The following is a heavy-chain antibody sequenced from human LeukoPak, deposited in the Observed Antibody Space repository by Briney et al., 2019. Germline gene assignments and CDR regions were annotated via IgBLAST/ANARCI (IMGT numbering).Heavy chain of an antibody. D-gene: IGHD3-22*01. Sequence: PSETQSLTCTVSGGSISSYYWSWIRQPPGKGLEWIGYIYYSGSTNSNPSLKSRVTISVDTSKNQFSLKLSSVIAADTAVYYCARLDYYDSSGHIDYWGQGTLVTVSS. V-gene: IGHV4-59*08. J-gene: IGHJ4*02. CDR2: IYYSGST. CDR1: GGSISSYY. CDR3: ARLDYYDSSGHIDY.